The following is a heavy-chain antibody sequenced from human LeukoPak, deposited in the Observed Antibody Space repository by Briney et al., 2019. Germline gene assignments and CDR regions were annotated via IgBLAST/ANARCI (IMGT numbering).Heavy chain of an antibody. J-gene: IGHJ3*02. D-gene: IGHD7-27*01. CDR1: GDSVSSNSAA. V-gene: IGHV6-1*01. CDR3: ARDGPGWGPVFDI. CDR2: TYYRSKWCN. Sequence: SSQTLSLTCAISGDSVSSNSAAWNWIRQSSSRGLEWLGRTYYRSKWCNDYAVSVKTRITINPDTSKNQFSLQLNSVTPEDTAVYYCARDGPGWGPVFDIWGRGTMVTVSP.